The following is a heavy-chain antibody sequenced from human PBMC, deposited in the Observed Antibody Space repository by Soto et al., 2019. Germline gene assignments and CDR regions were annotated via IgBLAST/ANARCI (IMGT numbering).Heavy chain of an antibody. D-gene: IGHD3-10*01. CDR1: GGIFSTYA. Sequence: ASVKVSCKASGGIFSTYAISWLRQAPGQGLEWMGGIIPLFGTPNYAQRFQGRVTITADESTSAAYMELSRLRSEDTAVYYCARDRDDYGSGNYYNRIDFWGQGTLVTVSS. CDR2: IIPLFGTP. V-gene: IGHV1-69*13. CDR3: ARDRDDYGSGNYYNRIDF. J-gene: IGHJ4*02.